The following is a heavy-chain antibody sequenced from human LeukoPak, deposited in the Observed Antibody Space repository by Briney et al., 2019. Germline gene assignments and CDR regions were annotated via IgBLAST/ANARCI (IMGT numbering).Heavy chain of an antibody. CDR1: GYTLTELS. J-gene: IGHJ6*03. CDR2: FDPEDGET. D-gene: IGHD2-2*02. V-gene: IGHV1-24*01. Sequence: ASVKVSCKVSGYTLTELSMHWVRQAPGKGLEWMGGFDPEDGETIYAKKFQGRVTMTEDTSTDTAYMELSSLRSEDTAVYYCATPRPVPAAIRGGYYYYYYMDVWGKGTTVTVSS. CDR3: ATPRPVPAAIRGGYYYYYYMDV.